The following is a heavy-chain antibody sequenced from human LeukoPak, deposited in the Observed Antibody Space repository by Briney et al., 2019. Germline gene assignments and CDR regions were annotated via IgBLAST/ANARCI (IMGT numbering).Heavy chain of an antibody. CDR3: ARVFSLWSGYYSRYYYMDV. Sequence: SETLSLTCAVYGGSFSGYYWSWIRQPPGKGLEWIGEINHSGSTNYNPSLKSRVTISVDTSKNQFSLKLSPVTAADTAVYYCARVFSLWSGYYSRYYYMDVWGKGTTVTVSS. CDR2: INHSGST. V-gene: IGHV4-34*01. D-gene: IGHD3-3*01. CDR1: GGSFSGYY. J-gene: IGHJ6*03.